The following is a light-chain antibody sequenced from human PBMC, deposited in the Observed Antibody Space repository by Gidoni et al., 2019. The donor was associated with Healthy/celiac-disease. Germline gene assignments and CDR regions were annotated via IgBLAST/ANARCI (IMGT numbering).Light chain of an antibody. Sequence: QSALTQPPSAPGTPGQRVTIPGSGSSYNIGSNYVYWYQQLPGTAPKLLIYRNNQRPSGVPDRFSGSKSGTSASLAISGLRSEDEADYYCAAWDDSLSGPVFGGGTKLTVL. CDR1: SYNIGSNY. CDR2: RNN. V-gene: IGLV1-47*01. CDR3: AAWDDSLSGPV. J-gene: IGLJ2*01.